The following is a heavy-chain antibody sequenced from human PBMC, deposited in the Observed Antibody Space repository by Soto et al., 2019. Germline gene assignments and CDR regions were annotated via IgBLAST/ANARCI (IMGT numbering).Heavy chain of an antibody. V-gene: IGHV1-3*01. J-gene: IGHJ6*02. CDR1: GYTFTSYA. Sequence: ASVKVSCKASGYTFTSYAMHWVRQAPGQRLEWMGWINAGNGNTKYAQKFQGRVTITTDESTSTAYMELSSLRSEDTAVYYCARATDRDEVWSGYWHSDYDYGMDVWGQGTTVTVSS. CDR2: INAGNGNT. CDR3: ARATDRDEVWSGYWHSDYDYGMDV. D-gene: IGHD3-3*01.